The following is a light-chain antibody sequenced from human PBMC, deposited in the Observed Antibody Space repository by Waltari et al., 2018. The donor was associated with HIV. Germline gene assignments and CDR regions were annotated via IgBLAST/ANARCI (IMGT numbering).Light chain of an antibody. CDR1: SSNIGAGYE. Sequence: SVLTQPPSVSGAPGQRVTISCTGSSSNIGAGYEVHWSQHLPATAPNLLIYGNINRPSGVPDRFSGSKSGTSASLAITGLQAEDEADYYCQSYDSSLSGSWVFGGGTKLTVL. V-gene: IGLV1-40*01. J-gene: IGLJ3*02. CDR2: GNI. CDR3: QSYDSSLSGSWV.